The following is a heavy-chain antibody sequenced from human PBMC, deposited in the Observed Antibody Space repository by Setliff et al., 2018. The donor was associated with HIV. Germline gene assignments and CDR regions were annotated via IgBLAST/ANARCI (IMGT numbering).Heavy chain of an antibody. CDR3: ARGHHDSSGYLYYFDF. Sequence: GASVKVSCKASGYTFTGDYINWVRQAPGQGLEWMGWINPNSGGTNYAQKFQGRVTMTRDKSTSTAYMELSRLRSEDTAVYYCARGHHDSSGYLYYFDFWGQGTLVTVSS. J-gene: IGHJ4*02. CDR2: INPNSGGT. CDR1: GYTFTGDY. D-gene: IGHD3-22*01. V-gene: IGHV1-2*02.